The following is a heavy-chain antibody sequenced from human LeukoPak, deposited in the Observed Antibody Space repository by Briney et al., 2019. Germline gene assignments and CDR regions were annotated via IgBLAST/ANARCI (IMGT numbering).Heavy chain of an antibody. CDR3: AKGEHYYGSGAPFDI. CDR2: ISWNSGSI. Sequence: GGSLRLSCAASGFTFDDYAMHWVRQAPGKGLEWVSGISWNSGSIGYADSVKGRFTISRDNAKNSLYLQMNSLRAEDMALYYCAKGEHYYGSGAPFDIWGQGTMVTVSS. V-gene: IGHV3-9*03. CDR1: GFTFDDYA. D-gene: IGHD3-10*01. J-gene: IGHJ3*02.